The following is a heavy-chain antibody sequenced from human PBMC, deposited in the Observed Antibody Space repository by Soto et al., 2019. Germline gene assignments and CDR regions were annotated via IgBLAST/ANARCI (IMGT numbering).Heavy chain of an antibody. Sequence: XVKVSCKASGYTFTSYDINWVRQATGQGLEWMGWMNPNSGNTGCAQKFQGRVTMTRNTSISTAYMELRSLRSEDTAVYYCARERAVAGFDYWGQGTLVTVSS. CDR1: GYTFTSYD. CDR2: MNPNSGNT. J-gene: IGHJ4*02. CDR3: ARERAVAGFDY. D-gene: IGHD6-13*01. V-gene: IGHV1-8*01.